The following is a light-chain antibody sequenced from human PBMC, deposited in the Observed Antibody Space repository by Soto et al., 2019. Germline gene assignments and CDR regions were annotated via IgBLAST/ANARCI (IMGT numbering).Light chain of an antibody. CDR3: AAWDDSLSGGEV. J-gene: IGLJ2*01. V-gene: IGLV1-47*01. CDR2: RNN. Sequence: QLVLTQPPSASGTPGQRVTISCSGSSSNIGSNYVYWYQQLPGTAPKLLIYRNNQRPSGVPDRFSGSKSGTSASLAISGLRSEDEADYYCAAWDDSLSGGEVFGGGTQLTVL. CDR1: SSNIGSNY.